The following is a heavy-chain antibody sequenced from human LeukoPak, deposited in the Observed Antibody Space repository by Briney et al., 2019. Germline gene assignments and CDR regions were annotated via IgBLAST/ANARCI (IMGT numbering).Heavy chain of an antibody. CDR1: GGTFSSYA. V-gene: IGHV1-69*05. Sequence: SVKVSCKASGGTFSSYAISWVRQAPGQGLEWMGGIIPIFGTANYAQKFQDRVTMTTDTSTSTAYMELRSLRSDDTAVYYCARDFPCSSTSCYGGGNDYWGQGTLVTVSS. CDR3: ARDFPCSSTSCYGGGNDY. J-gene: IGHJ4*02. D-gene: IGHD2-2*01. CDR2: IIPIFGTA.